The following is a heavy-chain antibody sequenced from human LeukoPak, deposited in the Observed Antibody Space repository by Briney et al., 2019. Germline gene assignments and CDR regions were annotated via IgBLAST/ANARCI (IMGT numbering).Heavy chain of an antibody. V-gene: IGHV1-46*01. CDR3: ASEGKGVIVGATGRYYYYMDV. CDR1: GYTFTSYY. CDR2: INPSGGST. J-gene: IGHJ6*03. D-gene: IGHD1-26*01. Sequence: ASVKVSCKASGYTFTSYYMHWVRQAPGQGLEWMGIINPSGGSTSYAQKFQGRVTMTRDTSISTAYMELSRLRSDDTAVYYCASEGKGVIVGATGRYYYYMDVWGKGTTVTVSS.